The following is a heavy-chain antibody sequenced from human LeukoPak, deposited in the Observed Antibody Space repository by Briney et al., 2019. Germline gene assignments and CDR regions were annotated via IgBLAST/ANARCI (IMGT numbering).Heavy chain of an antibody. Sequence: GGSLRLSCAASEFIFSNYAMSWVRPAPGKGLEGVSAISGSGGSTYYADSVKGRFTISRDNSKNTLYLQMNSLRAEDTAVYYCAKDRLRLPFWGQGTLVIVSS. D-gene: IGHD6-25*01. J-gene: IGHJ4*02. V-gene: IGHV3-23*01. CDR3: AKDRLRLPF. CDR2: ISGSGGST. CDR1: EFIFSNYA.